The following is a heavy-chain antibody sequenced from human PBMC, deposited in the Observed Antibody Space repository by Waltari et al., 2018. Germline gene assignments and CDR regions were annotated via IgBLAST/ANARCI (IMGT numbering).Heavy chain of an antibody. Sequence: EVKLVESGGGLVQPGGSLILSCEASGFTFSDNWMHWVRQAPGKGLVWVSRMNSNATSKDYADSVKGRFTISRDNAENTLYLQMNSLRIEDTAIYYCVRGSSGWYGTDFWGQGTLVTVSS. V-gene: IGHV3-74*01. CDR1: GFTFSDNW. D-gene: IGHD6-19*01. CDR2: MNSNATSK. J-gene: IGHJ4*02. CDR3: VRGSSGWYGTDF.